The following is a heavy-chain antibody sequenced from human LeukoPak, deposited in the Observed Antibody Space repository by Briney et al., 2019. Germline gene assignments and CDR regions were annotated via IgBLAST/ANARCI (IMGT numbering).Heavy chain of an antibody. Sequence: ASVKVSCKASGYTFTSYGISWVRQAPGQGLEWMGWINPNSGGTNYAQKFQGWVTMTRDTSISTAYMELSRLRSDDTAVYYCAREVTTRDDYYYGMDVWGQGTTVTVSS. CDR1: GYTFTSYG. V-gene: IGHV1-2*04. D-gene: IGHD4-17*01. CDR2: INPNSGGT. CDR3: AREVTTRDDYYYGMDV. J-gene: IGHJ6*02.